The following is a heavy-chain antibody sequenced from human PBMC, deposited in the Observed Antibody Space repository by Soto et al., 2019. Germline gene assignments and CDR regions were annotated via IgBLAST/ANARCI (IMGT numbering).Heavy chain of an antibody. D-gene: IGHD3-10*01. J-gene: IGHJ6*02. CDR1: GFTFSSYA. V-gene: IGHV3-23*01. CDR2: ISGSGGST. Sequence: EVQLLESGGGLVQPGGSLRLSCAASGFTFSSYAMSWVRQAPGKGLEWVSAISGSGGSTYYADSVKGRFTISRDNSNNTPYLQMNSLRAEDTAVYYCATGRGLYYYCGMDVWGQGTTVTVSS. CDR3: ATGRGLYYYCGMDV.